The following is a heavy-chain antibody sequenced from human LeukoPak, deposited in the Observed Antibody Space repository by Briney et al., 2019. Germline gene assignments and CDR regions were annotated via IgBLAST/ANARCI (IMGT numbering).Heavy chain of an antibody. J-gene: IGHJ6*03. V-gene: IGHV4-34*01. CDR3: ARHKDYYYSYMDV. Sequence: SETLSLTCAVYGGSFSGYYWSWIRQPPGEGLEWIGEINHSGSTNYNPSLKSRVTISVDTSKNQFSLKLSSVTAADTAVYYCARHKDYYYSYMDVWGKGTTVTISS. CDR1: GGSFSGYY. CDR2: INHSGST.